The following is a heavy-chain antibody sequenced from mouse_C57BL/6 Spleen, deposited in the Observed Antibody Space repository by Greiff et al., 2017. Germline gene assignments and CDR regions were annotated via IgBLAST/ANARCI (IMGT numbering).Heavy chain of an antibody. CDR2: ISYDGSN. CDR3: APNWDLAWFAY. V-gene: IGHV3-6*01. J-gene: IGHJ3*01. CDR1: GYSITSGYY. Sequence: EVKLQESGPGLVKPSQSLSLTCSVTGYSITSGYYWNWIRQFPGNKLEWMGYISYDGSNNYNPSLKNRISITRDSSKNQFFLKLNSVTTEDTATYYCAPNWDLAWFAYWGQGTLVTVSA. D-gene: IGHD4-1*01.